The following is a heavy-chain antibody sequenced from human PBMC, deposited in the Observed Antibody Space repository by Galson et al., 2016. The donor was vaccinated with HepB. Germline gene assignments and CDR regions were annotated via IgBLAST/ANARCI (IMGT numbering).Heavy chain of an antibody. Sequence: SLRLSCAASGFIFSSYAMSWVRQAPGKGLEWVSGISGSGGSTYYADSVKGRFTISRDNSKNTLYLQMSSLRAEDTAIYYCARGYPAGYWGQGTLVTVSS. CDR1: GFIFSSYA. D-gene: IGHD1-14*01. CDR3: ARGYPAGY. V-gene: IGHV3-23*01. J-gene: IGHJ4*02. CDR2: ISGSGGST.